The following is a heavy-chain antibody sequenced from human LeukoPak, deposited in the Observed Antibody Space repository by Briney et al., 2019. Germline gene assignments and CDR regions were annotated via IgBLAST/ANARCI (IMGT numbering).Heavy chain of an antibody. Sequence: ASVKVSCKASGGTFSSYAISWVRQAPGQGLEWMGGIIPIFGTANYAQKFQGRVTITADESTSTAYMELSSLRSEDTAEYYCASPGRLRFLEWLSFDYWGQGTLVTVSS. CDR3: ASPGRLRFLEWLSFDY. CDR2: IIPIFGTA. D-gene: IGHD3-3*01. V-gene: IGHV1-69*13. J-gene: IGHJ4*02. CDR1: GGTFSSYA.